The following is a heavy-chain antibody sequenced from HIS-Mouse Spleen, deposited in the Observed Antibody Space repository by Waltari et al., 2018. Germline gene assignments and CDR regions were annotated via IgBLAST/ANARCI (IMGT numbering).Heavy chain of an antibody. D-gene: IGHD6-13*01. Sequence: EVQLVESGGCLTQPGGSLRLSCAASGFPVSPNYISVVRRAPGKGLEWVSVIYSGGSTYYADSVKGRFTISRDNSKNTLYLQMNSLRAEDTAVYYCARGGLAAAGWYFDLWGRGTLVTVSS. CDR3: ARGGLAAAGWYFDL. CDR2: IYSGGST. V-gene: IGHV3-53*01. J-gene: IGHJ2*01. CDR1: GFPVSPNY.